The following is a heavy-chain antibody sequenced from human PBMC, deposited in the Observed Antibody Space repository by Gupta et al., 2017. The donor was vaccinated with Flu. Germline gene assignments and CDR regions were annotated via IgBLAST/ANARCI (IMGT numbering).Heavy chain of an antibody. CDR2: IKRKSEGETI. J-gene: IGHJ4*02. D-gene: IGHD2-2*01. CDR3: TTPRYCTSTSCGSIDY. V-gene: IGHV3-15*01. Sequence: GKGLEWVGRIKRKSEGETIDYAAPVKGRFTISKDASMGTLYLRMDSLKTEDTAVYYCTTPRYCTSTSCGSIDYWGQGTLVTVSS.